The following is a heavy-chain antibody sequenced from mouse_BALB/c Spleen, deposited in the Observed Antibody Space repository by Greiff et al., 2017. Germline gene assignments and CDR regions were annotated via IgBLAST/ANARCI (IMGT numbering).Heavy chain of an antibody. CDR2: ISSGSSTI. Sequence: EVHLVESGGGLVQPGGSRKLSCAASGFTFSSFGMHWVRQAPEKGLEWVAYISSGSSTIYYADTVKGRFTISRDNPKNTLFLQMTSLRSEDTAMYYCARSLPYYYGSSYYFDYWGQGTTLTVSS. V-gene: IGHV5-17*02. D-gene: IGHD1-1*01. CDR1: GFTFSSFG. CDR3: ARSLPYYYGSSYYFDY. J-gene: IGHJ2*01.